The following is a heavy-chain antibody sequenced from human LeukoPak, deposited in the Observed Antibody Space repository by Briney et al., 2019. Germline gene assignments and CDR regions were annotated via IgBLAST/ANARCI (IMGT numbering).Heavy chain of an antibody. CDR1: GGTFSSYA. D-gene: IGHD3-3*01. V-gene: IGHV1-69*13. J-gene: IGHJ4*02. Sequence: SVKVSCKASGGTFSSYAISWVRQAPGQGLEWMGGIIPIFGTANYAQKFQGRVTITADESTSTAYMELSSLRSEDTAVYYCATSYYDFWSGYYYFDYWGQGTLVTVSS. CDR3: ATSYYDFWSGYYYFDY. CDR2: IIPIFGTA.